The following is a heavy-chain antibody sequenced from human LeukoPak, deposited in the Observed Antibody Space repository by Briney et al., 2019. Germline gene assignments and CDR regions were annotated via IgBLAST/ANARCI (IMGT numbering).Heavy chain of an antibody. CDR2: ISYDGSNE. Sequence: GGSLRLSCAASGITFSSYAMHWVRQAPGKGLEWVAVISYDGSNEYYADSVKGRLTISRDNSRNTIYLQMNSLRAEDTAVYYCGGSPTGGSGRNHRNAFDNWGQGTMVTVSS. V-gene: IGHV3-30*04. CDR3: GGSPTGGSGRNHRNAFDN. J-gene: IGHJ3*02. D-gene: IGHD3-10*01. CDR1: GITFSSYA.